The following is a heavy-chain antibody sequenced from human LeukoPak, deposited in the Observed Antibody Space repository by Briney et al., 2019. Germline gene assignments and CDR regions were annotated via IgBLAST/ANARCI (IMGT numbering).Heavy chain of an antibody. CDR1: GYTLSDFG. D-gene: IGHD6-19*01. CDR3: TREGGSGWAPFDY. Sequence: ASVKVSCKASGYTLSDFGINWVRQAPGQGLEWVGWVTAFTDDTKSAQKFQGRVTMTTDTSTNTAYLELRSLRSDDTAVYFCTREGGSGWAPFDYWGQGPLVTVSS. CDR2: VTAFTDDT. V-gene: IGHV1-18*01. J-gene: IGHJ4*02.